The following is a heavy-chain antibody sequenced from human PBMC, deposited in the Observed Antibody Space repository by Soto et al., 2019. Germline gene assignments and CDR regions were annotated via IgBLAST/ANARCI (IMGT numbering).Heavy chain of an antibody. Sequence: SETLSLTCTVSGGSISSGGYYWSWIRQHPGKGLEWIGYIYYSGSTYYNPSLKSRVTISVDTSKNQFSLKLSSVTAADTAVYYCARDRLDIVATSSWVNAFDIWGQGTMVTVSS. D-gene: IGHD5-12*01. CDR1: GGSISSGGYY. V-gene: IGHV4-31*02. J-gene: IGHJ3*02. CDR3: ARDRLDIVATSSWVNAFDI. CDR2: IYYSGST.